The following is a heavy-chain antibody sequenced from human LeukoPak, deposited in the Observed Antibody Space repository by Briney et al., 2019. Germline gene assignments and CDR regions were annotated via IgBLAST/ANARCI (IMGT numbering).Heavy chain of an antibody. D-gene: IGHD5-18*01. CDR2: IYHSGST. CDR3: AREDGRMQLWLRYYYYYYMDV. V-gene: IGHV4-4*02. J-gene: IGHJ6*03. Sequence: SETLSLTCAVSGGSISSSNWWSWVRQPPGKGLEWIGEIYHSGSTNYNPSLKSRVTMSVDTSKNQFSLKLSSVTAADTAVYYCAREDGRMQLWLRYYYYYYMDVWGKGTTVTVSS. CDR1: GGSISSSNW.